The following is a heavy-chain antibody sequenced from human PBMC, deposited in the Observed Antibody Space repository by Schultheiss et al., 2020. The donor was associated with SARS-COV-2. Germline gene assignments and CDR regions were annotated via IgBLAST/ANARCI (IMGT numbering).Heavy chain of an antibody. CDR2: IYYSGST. V-gene: IGHV4-59*01. CDR3: AAASIGYALGP. J-gene: IGHJ5*02. Sequence: SQTLSLTCTVSGGSISSYYWSWIRQPPGKGLEWIGYIYYSGSTNYNPSLKSRVTISVDTSKNQFSLKLSSVTAADTAVYYCAAASIGYALGPWGQGTLVTVSS. D-gene: IGHD6-25*01. CDR1: GGSISSYY.